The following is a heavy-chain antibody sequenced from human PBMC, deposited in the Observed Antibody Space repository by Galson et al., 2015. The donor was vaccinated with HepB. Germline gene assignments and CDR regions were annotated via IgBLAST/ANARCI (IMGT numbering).Heavy chain of an antibody. CDR3: VRDRRVSPLFYFDY. CDR2: ISDSGDIT. V-gene: IGHV3-23*01. Sequence: SLRLSCAASGFTVRGFRSYAMSWVRQAPGKGLEWVSSISDSGDITFYADSVKGRFTISRDNSKNTLYLQMSSLRGDDTAVYYCVRDRRVSPLFYFDYWGQETLVTVSS. D-gene: IGHD2-15*01. CDR1: GFTVRGFRSYA. J-gene: IGHJ4*02.